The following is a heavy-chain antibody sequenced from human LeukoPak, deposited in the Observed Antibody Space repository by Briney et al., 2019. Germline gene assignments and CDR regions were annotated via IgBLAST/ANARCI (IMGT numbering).Heavy chain of an antibody. Sequence: SVKVSCKASGGTFSSYAIGWVRQAPGQGLEWMGRIIPILGIANYAQKFQGRVTITADKSTSTAYMELSSLRSEDTAVYYCARDPSRGFLEPYYYYGMDVWGQGTTVTVSS. CDR2: IIPILGIA. CDR3: ARDPSRGFLEPYYYYGMDV. V-gene: IGHV1-69*04. CDR1: GGTFSSYA. J-gene: IGHJ6*02. D-gene: IGHD3-3*01.